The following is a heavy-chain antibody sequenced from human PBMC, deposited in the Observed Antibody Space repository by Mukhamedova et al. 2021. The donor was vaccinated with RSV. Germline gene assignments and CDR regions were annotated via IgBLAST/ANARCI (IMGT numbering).Heavy chain of an antibody. J-gene: IGHJ4*01. CDR1: GYTFTSNH. Sequence: GYTFTSNHIHWVRQAPGQGLEWMGQINPSGGSTNYAQKFQGRVFMTRDTSTSTVYMELSSLSSEDTAVYYCARALHASGKGGFDY. D-gene: IGHD3-16*01. CDR3: ARALHASGKGGFDY. CDR2: INPSGGST. V-gene: IGHV1-46*01.